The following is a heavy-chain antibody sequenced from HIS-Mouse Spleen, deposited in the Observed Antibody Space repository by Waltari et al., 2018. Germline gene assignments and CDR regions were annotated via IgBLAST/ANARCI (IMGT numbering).Heavy chain of an antibody. D-gene: IGHD6-6*01. CDR1: GGSISSYY. CDR3: ARGIEYSSSVWFDP. J-gene: IGHJ5*02. Sequence: QVQLQESGPGLVKPSETLSLTCTVSGGSISSYYWSWIRPPPGKGLEWIGYIYYSGSTNYNPSLKSRVTISVDTSKNQFSLKLSSVTAADTAVYYCARGIEYSSSVWFDPWGQGTLVTVSS. V-gene: IGHV4-59*01. CDR2: IYYSGST.